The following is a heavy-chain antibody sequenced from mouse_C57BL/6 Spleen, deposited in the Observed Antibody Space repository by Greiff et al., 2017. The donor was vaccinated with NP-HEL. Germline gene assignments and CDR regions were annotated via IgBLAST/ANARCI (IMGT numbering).Heavy chain of an antibody. V-gene: IGHV1-54*01. D-gene: IGHD2-3*01. CDR2: INPGSGGT. CDR1: GYAFTNYL. Sequence: QVQLQQSGAELVRPGTSVKVSCKASGYAFTNYLIEWVKQRPGQGLEWIGVINPGSGGTNYNEKFKGKATLTADKSSSTAYMQLSSLTSEDSAVYFCARYDGYYYFDDWGQGTTLTVSS. J-gene: IGHJ2*01. CDR3: ARYDGYYYFDD.